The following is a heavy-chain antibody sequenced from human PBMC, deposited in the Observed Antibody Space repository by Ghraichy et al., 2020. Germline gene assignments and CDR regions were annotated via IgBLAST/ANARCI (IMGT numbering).Heavy chain of an antibody. D-gene: IGHD3-10*01. Sequence: GGSLRLSCAASGFTFSDYYMSWIRQAPGKGLEWVSYISSSGSTIYYADSVKGRFTISRDNAKNSLYLQMNSLRAEDTAVYYCASPKYYYGSGSYYNLNDDAFDIWGQGTMVTVSS. V-gene: IGHV3-11*01. CDR3: ASPKYYYGSGSYYNLNDDAFDI. CDR2: ISSSGSTI. CDR1: GFTFSDYY. J-gene: IGHJ3*02.